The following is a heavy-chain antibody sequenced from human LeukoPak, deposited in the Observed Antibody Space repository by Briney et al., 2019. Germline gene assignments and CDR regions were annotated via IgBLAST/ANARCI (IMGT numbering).Heavy chain of an antibody. V-gene: IGHV3-30-3*01. Sequence: GRSLRLSCAASGLTFSSYAMHWVRQAPGKGLEWVAVISYDGSNKYYADSVKGRFTISRDNSKNTLYLQMNSLRAEDTAVYYCARETLYPTGTLLYYYGMDVWGQGTTVTVSS. J-gene: IGHJ6*02. CDR3: ARETLYPTGTLLYYYGMDV. CDR2: ISYDGSNK. D-gene: IGHD1-26*01. CDR1: GLTFSSYA.